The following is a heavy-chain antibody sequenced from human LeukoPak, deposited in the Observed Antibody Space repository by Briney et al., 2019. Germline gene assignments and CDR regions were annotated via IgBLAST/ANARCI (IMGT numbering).Heavy chain of an antibody. V-gene: IGHV3-48*01. CDR2: ISSSSSTI. CDR3: AREGDIVVVPAALDAFDI. J-gene: IGHJ3*02. CDR1: GFTFSSYS. Sequence: GGSLRLSCAASGFTFSSYSMNCVRQAPGKGLEWVSYISSSSSTIYYADSVKGRFTTSRDNAKNSLYLQMNSLRAEDTAVYYCAREGDIVVVPAALDAFDIWGQGTMVTVYS. D-gene: IGHD2-2*01.